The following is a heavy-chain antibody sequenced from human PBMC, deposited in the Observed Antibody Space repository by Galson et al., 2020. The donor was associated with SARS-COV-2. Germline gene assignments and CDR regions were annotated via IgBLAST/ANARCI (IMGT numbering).Heavy chain of an antibody. CDR3: ATAPSIRGVITSDYYCGREV. CDR2: FDTDAGET. J-gene: IGHJ6*02. D-gene: IGHD3-10*01. Sequence: ASAQVSCKVSGYTLTELSMHWVRQAPGKGLEWMGGFDTDAGETIYAQKFQGSVTMTEDTTTDTAYMERSSLRSEDTAVYYCATAPSIRGVITSDYYCGREVWGQGTTVTFSS. V-gene: IGHV1-24*01. CDR1: GYTLTELS.